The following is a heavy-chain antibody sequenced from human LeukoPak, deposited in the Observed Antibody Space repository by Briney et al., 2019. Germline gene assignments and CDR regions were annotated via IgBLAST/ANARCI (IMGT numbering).Heavy chain of an antibody. V-gene: IGHV4-59*08. J-gene: IGHJ4*02. CDR1: GGSISTYY. D-gene: IGHD2-21*01. CDR3: ARLRGDTWQYYFDH. Sequence: PSETLSLTCTVSGGSISTYYWSWIRQSPGRGLEWIGQIYYTGATGYNPSLKSRVIMSVDTSEEQFSLKVTSVTAADTAVYYCARLRGDTWQYYFDHWGRGTQVTVSS. CDR2: IYYTGAT.